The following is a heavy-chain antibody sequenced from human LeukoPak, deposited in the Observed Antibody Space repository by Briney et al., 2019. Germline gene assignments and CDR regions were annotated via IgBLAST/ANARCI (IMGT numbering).Heavy chain of an antibody. CDR2: ISSSTT. CDR1: GFTFSSYS. CDR3: ARNILFAFDI. J-gene: IGHJ3*02. V-gene: IGHV3-48*02. Sequence: TGGSLRLSCAASGFTFSSYSMNWVRQAPGKGLEWVSYISSSTTYYADSVKGRFTISRDNAKKSLYLQMKSLRDEDTAVYYCARNILFAFDIWGQGTMVTVSS.